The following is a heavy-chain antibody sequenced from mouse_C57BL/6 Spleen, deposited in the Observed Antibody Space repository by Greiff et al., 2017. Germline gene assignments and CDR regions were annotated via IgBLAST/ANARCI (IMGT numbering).Heavy chain of an antibody. CDR2: IWPGGGS. J-gene: IGHJ4*01. V-gene: IGHV2-9-1*01. Sequence: QVQLKESGPGLVAPSQSLSITCTVSGFSLTGYAISWVRQPPGNGLEWLGVIWPGGGSNYYSALKYRLSISKDNSKSKVFLKRSSLQTEDSARYYCARKLGYYYAMDYWGQGTSVTVSS. D-gene: IGHD4-1*01. CDR1: GFSLTGYA. CDR3: ARKLGYYYAMDY.